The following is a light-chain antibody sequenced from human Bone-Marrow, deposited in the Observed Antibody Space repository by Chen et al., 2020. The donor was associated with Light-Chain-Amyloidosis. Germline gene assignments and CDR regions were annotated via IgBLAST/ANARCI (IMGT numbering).Light chain of an antibody. Sequence: QSALTQPPSAPGSPAQSVSISSTATSRDVGTYNYVSWYQQHPGKAPRHIIYEVTKRPSGVPDRFSGSKFGNTASLTISGRQAEDEADYYCSSYGGNNDIVFGGGTKLTVL. CDR2: EVT. V-gene: IGLV2-8*01. CDR1: SRDVGTYNY. J-gene: IGLJ2*01. CDR3: SSYGGNNDIV.